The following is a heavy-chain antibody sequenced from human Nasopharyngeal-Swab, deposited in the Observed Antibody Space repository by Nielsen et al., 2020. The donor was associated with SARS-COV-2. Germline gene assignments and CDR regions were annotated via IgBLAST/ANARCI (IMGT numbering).Heavy chain of an antibody. D-gene: IGHD3-10*01. J-gene: IGHJ6*03. CDR1: GGSISSSSYY. Sequence: SETLSLTCTVSGGSISSSSYYWGWIRQPPGKGLEWIGSIYYSGSTYYNPSLKSRVTISVDTPKNQFSLKLSSVTAADTAVYYCSRQVGLLWFGEFSCDYYYMDVWGKGTTVTVSS. CDR3: SRQVGLLWFGEFSCDYYYMDV. V-gene: IGHV4-39*01. CDR2: IYYSGST.